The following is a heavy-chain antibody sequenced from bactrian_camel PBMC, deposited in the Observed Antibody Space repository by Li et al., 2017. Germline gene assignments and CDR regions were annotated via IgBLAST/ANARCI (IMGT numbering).Heavy chain of an antibody. CDR3: AADPQKCYYTRVDLRAASYNY. D-gene: IGHD2*01. Sequence: SSYCMGWVRQAPGQEREGVAGIYTGAPRTYYANSVKGRATISEDMANNIVYLQMNSLKPEDTAMYYCAADPQKCYYTRVDLRAASYNYWGQGTQVTVS. V-gene: IGHV3S28*01. CDR1: SSYC. J-gene: IGHJ4*01. CDR2: IYTGAPRT.